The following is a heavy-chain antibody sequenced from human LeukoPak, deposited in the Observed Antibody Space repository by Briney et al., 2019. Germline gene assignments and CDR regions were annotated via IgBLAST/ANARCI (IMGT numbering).Heavy chain of an antibody. CDR1: GFTFSTHV. D-gene: IGHD1-1*01. J-gene: IGHJ5*02. V-gene: IGHV3-23*01. Sequence: PGGSLKLSCEASGFTFSTHVMNWVRRAPGKGLEWVSVISESGRTYYADSVKGRFTISRDNSKNTLYLQMNSLRVEDTAKYYCAKGGTSWDGYKGGYDPWGQGTQVTVSS. CDR3: AKGGTSWDGYKGGYDP. CDR2: ISESGRT.